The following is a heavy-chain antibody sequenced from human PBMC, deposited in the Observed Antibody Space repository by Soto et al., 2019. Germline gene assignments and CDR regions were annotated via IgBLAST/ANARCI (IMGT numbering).Heavy chain of an antibody. CDR3: TTLYSGYDYVGY. D-gene: IGHD5-12*01. CDR1: GYTLTEFS. Sequence: ASVKVSCKVSGYTLTEFSMHWVRQSPGKGLEWMGVFDPEDGEAIYAPKFQGRFTISRDDSKNTLYLQMNSLKTEDTAVYYCTTLYSGYDYVGYWGQGTLVTVSS. CDR2: FDPEDGEA. V-gene: IGHV1-24*01. J-gene: IGHJ4*02.